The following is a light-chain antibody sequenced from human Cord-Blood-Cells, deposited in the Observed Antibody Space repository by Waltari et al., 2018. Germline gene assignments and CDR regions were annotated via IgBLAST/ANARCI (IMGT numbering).Light chain of an antibody. CDR2: ENN. Sequence: QSVLTQPPSVSAAPGQKVTISCSGSSSNIGNNYVSWYQQLPGTAPKLLIYENNKRPSGIPGRFSGSKSGTSATLGITGLQTGDEADYYCGTWDSSLGANWVFGGGTKLTVL. CDR1: SSNIGNNY. CDR3: GTWDSSLGANWV. V-gene: IGLV1-51*02. J-gene: IGLJ3*02.